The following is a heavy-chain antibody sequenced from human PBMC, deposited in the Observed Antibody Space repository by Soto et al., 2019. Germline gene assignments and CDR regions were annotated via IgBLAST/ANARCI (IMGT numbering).Heavy chain of an antibody. D-gene: IGHD3-22*01. CDR2: INHSGST. V-gene: IGHV4-34*01. CDR1: GGSFSGYY. CDR3: ARTPILCYDKNCYPNWFDP. Sequence: SETLSLTCAVYGGSFSGYYWSWIRQPPGKGLEWIGEINHSGSTNYNPSPKSRVTISVDTSKNQFSLKLSSVTAADTAVYYCARTPILCYDKNCYPNWFDPWGQGTLVTVSS. J-gene: IGHJ5*02.